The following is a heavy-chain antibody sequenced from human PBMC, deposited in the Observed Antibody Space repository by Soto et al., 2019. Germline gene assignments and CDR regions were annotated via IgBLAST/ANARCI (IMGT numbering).Heavy chain of an antibody. CDR2: INPNSGGT. CDR3: ARACNMVRGVITPYYGMDV. CDR1: GYTFTGYY. D-gene: IGHD3-10*01. V-gene: IGHV1-2*04. Sequence: ASVKVSCKASGYTFTGYYMHWVRQAPGQGLEWMGWINPNSGGTNYAQKFQGWGTMTRDTSISTAYMELSRLRSDDTAVYYCARACNMVRGVITPYYGMDVWGQGTTVNVSS. J-gene: IGHJ6*02.